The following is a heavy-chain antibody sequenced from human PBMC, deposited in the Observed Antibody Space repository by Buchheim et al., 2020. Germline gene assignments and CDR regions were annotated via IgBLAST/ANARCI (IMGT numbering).Heavy chain of an antibody. CDR3: ARVYGDIDY. J-gene: IGHJ4*02. V-gene: IGHV1-8*01. D-gene: IGHD4-17*01. CDR1: GYTFTCCD. Sequence: QVQLVQSGAEVKKPGASVKVSCKASGYTFTCCDINWVRQAPGQGLEWMGWMNLKSGNTGYAQKFQGRVTTTRNNFISTAYMELSGLRSEDTAVYYCARVYGDIDYWGQGTL. CDR2: MNLKSGNT.